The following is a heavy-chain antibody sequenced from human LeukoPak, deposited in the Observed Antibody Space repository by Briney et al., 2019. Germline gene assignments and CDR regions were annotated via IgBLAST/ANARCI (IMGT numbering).Heavy chain of an antibody. CDR2: ISAYNGNT. Sequence: ASVKVSCKASGYTFTSYGISWVRQAPGQGLEWMGWISAYNGNTNYAQKLHGRVTMTTDTSTSTAYMELRSLRSDDTAVYYCARSYCSSTSCYDLYNWFAPWGQGTLVTVSS. V-gene: IGHV1-18*01. CDR1: GYTFTSYG. J-gene: IGHJ5*02. CDR3: ARSYCSSTSCYDLYNWFAP. D-gene: IGHD2-2*01.